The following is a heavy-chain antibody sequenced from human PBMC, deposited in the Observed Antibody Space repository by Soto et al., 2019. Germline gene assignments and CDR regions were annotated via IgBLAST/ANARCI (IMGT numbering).Heavy chain of an antibody. V-gene: IGHV3-7*01. D-gene: IGHD3-16*01. J-gene: IGHJ4*02. CDR1: GFNVMSYG. CDR3: ARDIGFDYVN. Sequence: GEPRKISCEVSGFNVMSYGRGWVRQAPGKGLEWVASVKEDGSELYYLHSVRGRFSISRDSAGNALHLTMNYLSAEDTGVYFCARDIGFDYVNWGKGIPVTVSS. CDR2: VKEDGSEL.